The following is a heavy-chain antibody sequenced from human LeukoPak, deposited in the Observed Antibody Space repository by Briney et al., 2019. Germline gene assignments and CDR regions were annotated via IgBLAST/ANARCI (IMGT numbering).Heavy chain of an antibody. CDR2: ISSSGSTI. D-gene: IGHD5-12*01. CDR3: ASTLNWLRDAFDI. CDR1: GGSFSGYY. J-gene: IGHJ3*02. Sequence: LSLTCVVYGGSFSGYYWSWIRRPPGKGLEWVSYISSSGSTIYYADSVKGRFTISRDNAKNSLYLQMNSLRAEDTAVYYCASTLNWLRDAFDIWGQGTMVTVSS. V-gene: IGHV3-11*04.